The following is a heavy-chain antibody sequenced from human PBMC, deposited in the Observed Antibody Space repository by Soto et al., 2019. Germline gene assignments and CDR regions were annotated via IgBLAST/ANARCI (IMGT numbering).Heavy chain of an antibody. V-gene: IGHV3-66*01. Sequence: GGSLRLSCAASGFSVSVYYMTWLRQAPGKGLEWVSAIYSDGSTYYADSVKGRFTLSRDKSKNTLYLQMNSLRAEDTAVYYCARDGRYCISTSCYAENYYYYGMDVWGQGTTVTVSS. CDR3: ARDGRYCISTSCYAENYYYYGMDV. D-gene: IGHD2-2*01. J-gene: IGHJ6*02. CDR1: GFSVSVYY. CDR2: IYSDGST.